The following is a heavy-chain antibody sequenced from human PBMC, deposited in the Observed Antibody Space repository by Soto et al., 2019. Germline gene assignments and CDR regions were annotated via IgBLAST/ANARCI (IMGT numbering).Heavy chain of an antibody. CDR2: IYPGDSDT. V-gene: IGHV5-51*01. CDR1: GYSFTSYC. CDR3: ARGGPLGARREDWFDP. Sequence: GESLKISCKSSGYSFTSYCIGWVRQMPGKGLEWMGIIYPGDSDTRYSPSFQGQVTISADKSISTAYLQWSSLKASDTAMYYCARGGPLGARREDWFDPWGQGTLVTVS. J-gene: IGHJ5*02. D-gene: IGHD1-26*01.